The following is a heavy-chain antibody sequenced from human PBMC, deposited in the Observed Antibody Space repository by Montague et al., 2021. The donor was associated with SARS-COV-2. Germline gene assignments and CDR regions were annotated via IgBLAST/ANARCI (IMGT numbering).Heavy chain of an antibody. J-gene: IGHJ4*02. V-gene: IGHV4-34*01. CDR3: AGNPSAFDY. CDR2: RT. Sequence: RTNYSPSVKSRITISADTSRNQFSLKLSSVTAAETAVYFCAGNPSAFDYWGQGTLVT.